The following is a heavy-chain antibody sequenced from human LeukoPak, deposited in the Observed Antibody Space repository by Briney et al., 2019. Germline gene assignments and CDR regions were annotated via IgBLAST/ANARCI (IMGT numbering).Heavy chain of an antibody. V-gene: IGHV3-30*03. CDR1: GFTFSSYG. Sequence: PGRSLRLSCAASGFTFSSYGMHWVRQAPGKGLEWVAVISYDGSNKYYADSVKGRFTISRDNSKNTLYLQMNSLRAEDTAVYYCAREDSITMIVVVITTGLDYWGQGTLVTVSS. CDR3: AREDSITMIVVVITTGLDY. D-gene: IGHD3-22*01. J-gene: IGHJ4*02. CDR2: ISYDGSNK.